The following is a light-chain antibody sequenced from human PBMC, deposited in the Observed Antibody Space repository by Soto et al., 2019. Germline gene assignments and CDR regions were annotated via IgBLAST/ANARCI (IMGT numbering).Light chain of an antibody. CDR2: INYDGTH. J-gene: IGLJ3*02. V-gene: IGLV4-69*01. Sequence: QPVLTQSPSASAYLEASVKLTCTLSSGYSTYAIAWHQQQSEKGPRFLMKINYDGTHSKGDGFFDRFSGSSSGAERHLTISSLQSEDEADYYCQSLGTGIQVFGGGTKLTVL. CDR1: SGYSTYA. CDR3: QSLGTGIQV.